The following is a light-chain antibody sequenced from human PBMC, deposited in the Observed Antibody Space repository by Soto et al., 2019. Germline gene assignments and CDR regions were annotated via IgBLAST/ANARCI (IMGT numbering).Light chain of an antibody. CDR2: EVR. J-gene: IGLJ2*01. CDR3: ASYTGTSSLI. CDR1: SSDVGNYNY. Sequence: QSVLTQPASVSGSPGQSITISCTGTSSDVGNYNYVSWYQQHPGKAPKLMSYEVRNRPSGVSNRFSGSKSGNTASLTISGLQGEDEADYYCASYTGTSSLIFGGGTKVTVL. V-gene: IGLV2-14*01.